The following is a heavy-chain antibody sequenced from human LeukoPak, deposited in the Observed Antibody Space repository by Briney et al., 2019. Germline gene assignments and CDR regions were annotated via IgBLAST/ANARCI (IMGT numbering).Heavy chain of an antibody. CDR3: ARGTIANFDY. Sequence: PGGSLRLSCTASGFTFSSYAMSWVRQAPGKGLEWVSALSHSAYTTYYADSVKGRFTISRDNSKNTLYLQTNSLRAEDTAVYYCARGTIANFDYWGQGTLVTVSS. D-gene: IGHD6-13*01. V-gene: IGHV3-23*01. CDR2: LSHSAYTT. J-gene: IGHJ4*02. CDR1: GFTFSSYA.